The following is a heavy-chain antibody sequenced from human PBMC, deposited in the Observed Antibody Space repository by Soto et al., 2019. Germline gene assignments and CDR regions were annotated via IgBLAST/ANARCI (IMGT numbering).Heavy chain of an antibody. CDR2: IIPIFGTT. V-gene: IGHV1-69*13. CDR1: GGTFSSYA. J-gene: IGHJ5*02. Sequence: ASVKVSCKASGGTFSSYAISWVRQAPGQGLEWMGGIIPIFGTTNYAQKFQGRVTITADESTSTAYMELSSLRSEDTAVYYCARSEYGVPPGDAMNWFDPWGQGTLVTVSS. D-gene: IGHD2-21*01. CDR3: ARSEYGVPPGDAMNWFDP.